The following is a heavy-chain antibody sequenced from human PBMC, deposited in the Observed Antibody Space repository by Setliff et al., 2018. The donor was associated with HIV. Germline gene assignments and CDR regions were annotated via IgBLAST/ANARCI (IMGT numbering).Heavy chain of an antibody. CDR2: ISAYNDNT. CDR3: ARPTYCSSTSCRRYAMDV. Sequence: GASVKVSCKASGYIFTNYGINWVRQAPGQGLEWMGWISAYNDNTNYAQNLQDRVTMTTDTSTSTGYMELRSLTTEDTAVYYCARPTYCSSTSCRRYAMDVWGQGTTVTVSS. V-gene: IGHV1-18*01. D-gene: IGHD2-2*01. CDR1: GYIFTNYG. J-gene: IGHJ6*02.